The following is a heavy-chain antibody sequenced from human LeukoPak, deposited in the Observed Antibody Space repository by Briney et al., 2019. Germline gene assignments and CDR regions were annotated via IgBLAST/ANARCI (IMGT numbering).Heavy chain of an antibody. V-gene: IGHV4-34*01. CDR1: GGSFSGYY. CDR3: ARGADFWGGYSFYYYYYYMDV. Sequence: ASETLSLTCAVYGGSFSGYYWSWIRQPPGKGLEWIGEINHSGSTNYNPSLKSRVTISVDTSKNQFSLKLSSVTAADTAVYYCARGADFWGGYSFYYYYYYMDVWGKGTTVTVSS. D-gene: IGHD3-3*01. CDR2: INHSGST. J-gene: IGHJ6*03.